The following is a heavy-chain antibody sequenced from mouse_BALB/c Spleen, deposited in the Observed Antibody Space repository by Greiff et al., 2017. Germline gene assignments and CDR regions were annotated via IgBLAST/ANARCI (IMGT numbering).Heavy chain of an antibody. CDR2: ILPGSGST. CDR3: ARKTGPYYAMDY. CDR1: GYTFSSYW. D-gene: IGHD4-1*01. J-gene: IGHJ4*01. Sequence: VQLQQSGAELMKPGASVKISCKATGYTFSSYWIEWVKQRPGHGLEWIGEILPGSGSTNYNEKFKGKATFTADTSSNTAYMQLSSLTSEDSAVYYCARKTGPYYAMDYWGQGTSVTVSS. V-gene: IGHV1-9*01.